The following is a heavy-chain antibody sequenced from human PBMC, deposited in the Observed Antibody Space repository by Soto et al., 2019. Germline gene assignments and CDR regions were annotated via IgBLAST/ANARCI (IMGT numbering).Heavy chain of an antibody. CDR1: GFNFTEYS. CDR3: ARESEDLTSNFDY. J-gene: IGHJ4*02. CDR2: ISSTTNYI. V-gene: IGHV3-21*06. Sequence: PXGSLRLFCAASGFNFTEYSIKLVRQAPGKGLEWVSSISSTTNYIYYGDSMKGRFTISRDNAKNSLYLEMNSQRAEDTAVYYCARESEDLTSNFDYWGQGTLATVSS.